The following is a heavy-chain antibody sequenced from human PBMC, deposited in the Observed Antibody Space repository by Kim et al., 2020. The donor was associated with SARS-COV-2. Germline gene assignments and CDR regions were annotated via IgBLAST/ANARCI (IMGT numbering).Heavy chain of an antibody. CDR1: GFTFSSYG. V-gene: IGHV3-30*03. CDR2: ISYDGSNK. Sequence: GGSLRLSCAASGFTFSSYGMHWVRQAPGKGLEWVAVISYDGSNKYYADSVKGRFTISRDNSKNTLYLQMNSLRAEDTAVYYCEYSSSSGFDYWGQGTLVTVSS. D-gene: IGHD6-6*01. J-gene: IGHJ4*02. CDR3: EYSSSSGFDY.